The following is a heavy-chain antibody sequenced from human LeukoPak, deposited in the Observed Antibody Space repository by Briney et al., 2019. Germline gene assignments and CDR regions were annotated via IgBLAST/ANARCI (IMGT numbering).Heavy chain of an antibody. V-gene: IGHV1-2*06. CDR3: AADTSGYNLIDY. CDR2: INLNSGAT. D-gene: IGHD3-22*01. J-gene: IGHJ4*02. CDR1: GYTFTSYG. Sequence: ASVKVACKASGYTFTSYGISWVRQAPGQGLEWMGRINLNSGATNYAQKFQGRVTLTRDTSISTAYMELSGLESDDTAVYYCAADTSGYNLIDYWGQGTLVTVSS.